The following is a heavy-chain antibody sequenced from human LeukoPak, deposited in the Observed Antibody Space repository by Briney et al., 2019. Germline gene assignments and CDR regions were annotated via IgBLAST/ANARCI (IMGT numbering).Heavy chain of an antibody. CDR2: INPNSGGT. J-gene: IGHJ4*02. V-gene: IGHV1-2*02. Sequence: GASVNVSCKSSGYTFTDYYMHWLRQAPGQGRDWMGWINPNSGGTNYAQKFQGRATMTRTTSISTAYMELSRLRSDDPAVYSCARELRGSSYGYWGQGTLVTVSS. D-gene: IGHD3-22*01. CDR3: ARELRGSSYGY. CDR1: GYTFTDYY.